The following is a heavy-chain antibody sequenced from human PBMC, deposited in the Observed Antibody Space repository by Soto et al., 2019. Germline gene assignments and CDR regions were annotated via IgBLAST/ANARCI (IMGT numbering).Heavy chain of an antibody. J-gene: IGHJ4*02. Sequence: LRLSCAASGFTFSSYAMSWVRQAPGKGLEWVSAISGSGGSTYYADSVKGRFTISRDNSKNTLYLQMNSLRAEDTAVYYCAKFKWELLLYYFDYWGQGTLVTVSS. V-gene: IGHV3-23*01. CDR3: AKFKWELLLYYFDY. D-gene: IGHD1-26*01. CDR2: ISGSGGST. CDR1: GFTFSSYA.